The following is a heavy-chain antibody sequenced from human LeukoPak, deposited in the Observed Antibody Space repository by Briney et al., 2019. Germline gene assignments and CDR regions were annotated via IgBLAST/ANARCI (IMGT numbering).Heavy chain of an antibody. CDR2: ISGSGGST. V-gene: IGHV3-23*01. D-gene: IGHD6-13*01. CDR1: GFTLSSYV. Sequence: PGGSLRLSCAASGFTLSSYVMSWVRQAPGKGLEWVSAISGSGGSTYYADSVKGRFTISRDNSKNTLYLQMNSLRAEDTAVYYCATPLVPEAAAGHLDPWGQGTLVTVSS. CDR3: ATPLVPEAAAGHLDP. J-gene: IGHJ5*02.